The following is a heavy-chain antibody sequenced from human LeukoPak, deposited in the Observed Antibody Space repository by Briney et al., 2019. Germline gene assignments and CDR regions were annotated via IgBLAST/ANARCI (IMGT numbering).Heavy chain of an antibody. Sequence: ASVKVSCKASGYTFTNFDINWVRQAPGQGLEWMGWMNPVTGDAGSTQKFQGRVTLTRDTSISTAYMELSSLTSDDTAFYYCARAPKGTAAFYWGQGTLVTVSS. V-gene: IGHV1-8*01. CDR2: MNPVTGDA. CDR1: GYTFTNFD. CDR3: ARAPKGTAAFY. J-gene: IGHJ4*02. D-gene: IGHD2-2*01.